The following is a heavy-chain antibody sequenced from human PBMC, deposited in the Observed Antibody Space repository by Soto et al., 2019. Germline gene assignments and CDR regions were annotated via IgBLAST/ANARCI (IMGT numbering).Heavy chain of an antibody. J-gene: IGHJ6*02. Sequence: QVQLVESGGGVVQPGRSLRLSCAASGFTFSSYAMHWVRQAPGKGLEWVAVISYDGSNKYYAYSVKGRFTISRDNSKNTLYLQMNSLRAEDTAVYYCARGTRWFGEEYYGMDVWGQGTTVTVSS. D-gene: IGHD3-10*01. CDR3: ARGTRWFGEEYYGMDV. CDR1: GFTFSSYA. V-gene: IGHV3-30-3*01. CDR2: ISYDGSNK.